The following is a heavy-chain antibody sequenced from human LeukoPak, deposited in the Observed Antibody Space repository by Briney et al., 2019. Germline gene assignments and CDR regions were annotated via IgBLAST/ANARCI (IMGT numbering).Heavy chain of an antibody. Sequence: GGSLRLSCAASEFTVSSNYMSWVRQAPGKGLEWVSVIYSGGSTYYADFVKGRFTISRDNSKNTLYLQMNSLRAEDTAVYYCARVVPHNQAFDYWGQGTLVTVSS. D-gene: IGHD1-14*01. CDR2: IYSGGST. CDR1: EFTVSSNY. V-gene: IGHV3-53*01. CDR3: ARVVPHNQAFDY. J-gene: IGHJ4*02.